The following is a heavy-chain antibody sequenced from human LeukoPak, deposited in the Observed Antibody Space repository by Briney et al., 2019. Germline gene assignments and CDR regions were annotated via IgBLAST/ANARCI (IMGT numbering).Heavy chain of an antibody. CDR2: IIPIFGTA. V-gene: IGHV1-69*01. CDR3: ARGSYDSSGDFLRGPIRGDAFDI. J-gene: IGHJ3*02. Sequence: SVKVSCKASGGTFSSYAISWVRQAPGQGLEWMGGIIPIFGTANYAQKFQGRVTITADESTSTAYMELSSLRSEDTAVYYCARGSYDSSGDFLRGPIRGDAFDIWGQGTMVTVSS. D-gene: IGHD3-22*01. CDR1: GGTFSSYA.